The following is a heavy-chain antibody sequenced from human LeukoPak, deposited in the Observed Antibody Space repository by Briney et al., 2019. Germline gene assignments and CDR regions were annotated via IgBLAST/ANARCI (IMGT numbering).Heavy chain of an antibody. CDR1: GFTFSSYG. Sequence: GRSLRLSCAASGFTFSSYGMHWVRQAPGKGLEWVAVISYDGSNKYYADSVKGRFTISRDNSKNTLYLQMNSLRAEDTAVYYCARDNDGAAAGSFDYWGQGTLVTVSS. CDR2: ISYDGSNK. CDR3: ARDNDGAAAGSFDY. V-gene: IGHV3-30*03. D-gene: IGHD6-13*01. J-gene: IGHJ4*02.